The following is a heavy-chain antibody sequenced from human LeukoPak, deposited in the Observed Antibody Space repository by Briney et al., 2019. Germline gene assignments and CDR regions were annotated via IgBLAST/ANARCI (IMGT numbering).Heavy chain of an antibody. CDR3: ARDDYDFWSGYSDYYGMDV. CDR2: ISSSSSYI. CDR1: GFTFSSYA. D-gene: IGHD3-3*01. J-gene: IGHJ6*02. Sequence: GGSLRLSCAASGFTFSSYAMSWVRQAPGKGLEWVSSISSSSSYIYYADSVKGRFTISRDNAKNSLYLQMNSLRAEDTAVYYCARDDYDFWSGYSDYYGMDVWGQGTTVTVSS. V-gene: IGHV3-21*01.